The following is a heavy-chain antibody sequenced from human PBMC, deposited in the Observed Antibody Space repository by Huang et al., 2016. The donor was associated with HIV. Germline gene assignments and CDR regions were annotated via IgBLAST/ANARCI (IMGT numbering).Heavy chain of an antibody. CDR1: GDSVSSHY. D-gene: IGHD6-19*01. Sequence: QVRLQESGPGLVKPSETLSLSCTVSGDSVSSHYWGWIRHPPGKGLEWLGTFYDSGNTKYNPHRKSRITISVGTSKNGFSLNMTSVSAADTAMYFCVRDQGRLAVGGIDNWFDPWGQGALVTVSS. CDR3: VRDQGRLAVGGIDNWFDP. V-gene: IGHV4-59*02. J-gene: IGHJ5*02. CDR2: FYDSGNT.